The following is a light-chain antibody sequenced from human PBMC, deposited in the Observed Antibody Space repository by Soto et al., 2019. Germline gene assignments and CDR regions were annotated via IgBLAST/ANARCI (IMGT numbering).Light chain of an antibody. CDR2: TAS. CDR1: QSISTW. V-gene: IGKV1-12*01. J-gene: IGKJ1*01. CDR3: QQGYSISWT. Sequence: DIQLTQSPSSVSASVGDRVTITCRASQSISTWLAWYQQKPGTAPNLLIFTASYLQSGVPSRFSGSGSGTEFTLTISSLQPEDFATYYCQQGYSISWTFGQGTKVDI.